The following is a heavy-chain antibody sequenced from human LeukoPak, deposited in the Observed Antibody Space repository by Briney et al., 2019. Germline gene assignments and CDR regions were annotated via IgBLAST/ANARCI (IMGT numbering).Heavy chain of an antibody. CDR1: GYTFMNYY. J-gene: IGHJ4*02. Sequence: ASVKVSCRTSGYTFMNYYVHWVRQAPGQGLEWMGWINTNTGNPTYAQGFTGRFVFSLDTSVSTAYLQISSLKAEDTAVYYCARRGPVADYWGQGTLVTVSS. CDR3: ARRGPVADY. CDR2: INTNTGNP. V-gene: IGHV7-4-1*02.